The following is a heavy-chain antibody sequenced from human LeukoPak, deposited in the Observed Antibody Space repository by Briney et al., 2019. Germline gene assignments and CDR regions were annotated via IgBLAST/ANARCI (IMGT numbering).Heavy chain of an antibody. CDR3: ASIDTYDFWSGHGY. CDR1: GFTFSSYS. CDR2: ISRSGAST. J-gene: IGHJ4*02. V-gene: IGHV3-23*01. Sequence: GGSLRLSCAASGFTFSSYSMNWVRQAPGKGLEWVSTISRSGASTYYADSVKGRFTISRDNSHNTVNLQMTSLRAEDTAVYYCASIDTYDFWSGHGYWGQGALVTVSS. D-gene: IGHD3-3*01.